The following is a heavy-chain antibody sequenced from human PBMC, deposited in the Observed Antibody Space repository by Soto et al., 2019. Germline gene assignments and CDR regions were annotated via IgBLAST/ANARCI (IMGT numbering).Heavy chain of an antibody. D-gene: IGHD2-2*01. CDR2: ILYDGSNK. V-gene: IGHV3-30*18. J-gene: IGHJ6*02. Sequence: VGSLRLSCAASGFTFSNYGMHWVRQTPGKGLEWVALILYDGSNKYYGDSVKGRFTISRDNSKNTLYLQVSSLRAEDTAVYYCAKSRDAYNFYFYYGMDVWGQGTTVTVSS. CDR3: AKSRDAYNFYFYYGMDV. CDR1: GFTFSNYG.